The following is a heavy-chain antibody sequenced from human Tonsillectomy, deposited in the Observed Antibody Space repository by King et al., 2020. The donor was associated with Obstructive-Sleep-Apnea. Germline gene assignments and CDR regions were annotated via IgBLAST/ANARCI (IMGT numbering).Heavy chain of an antibody. V-gene: IGHV4-34*01. CDR3: ARGIKRSGRPGTNGFNY. Sequence: VQLQQWGAGLLKPSETLSLTCAVYGGSFSGYYWSWIRQPPGKGLEWIGEINHSGSTNYNPSLKSRGTISVDTSKNQFSLKLSSVTAADTAVYYCARGIKRSGRPGTNGFNYWGQGTLVTVSS. CDR1: GGSFSGYY. J-gene: IGHJ4*02. CDR2: INHSGST. D-gene: IGHD1-1*01.